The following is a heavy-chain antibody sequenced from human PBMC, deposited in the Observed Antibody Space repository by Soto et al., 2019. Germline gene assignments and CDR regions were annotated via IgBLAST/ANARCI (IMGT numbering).Heavy chain of an antibody. Sequence: SETLSLTCTVSGDSISSYYWSWIRQPPGKGLEWIGYIYYSGSTNYNPSLKSRVIISVDTSKHQFSLKLSSVTAADTAVYYCARARYNWNYGDYYYGMDVWGQGTMVTVSS. D-gene: IGHD1-7*01. V-gene: IGHV4-59*01. CDR3: ARARYNWNYGDYYYGMDV. J-gene: IGHJ6*02. CDR1: GDSISSYY. CDR2: IYYSGST.